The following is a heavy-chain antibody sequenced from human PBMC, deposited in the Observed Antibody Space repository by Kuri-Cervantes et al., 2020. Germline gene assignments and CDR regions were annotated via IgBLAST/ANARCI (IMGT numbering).Heavy chain of an antibody. J-gene: IGHJ6*02. D-gene: IGHD4-17*01. CDR2: INSDGSIT. CDR3: ARDGRAGTVTTAFYGMDV. CDR1: GFTFSSFA. Sequence: GESLKISCAASGFTFSSFAMTWVRQAPGKGLGWVSRINSDGSITSYADSVKGRFTISRDNAKSTLYLQMSSLRAEDTAVYYCARDGRAGTVTTAFYGMDVWGQGTTVTVSS. V-gene: IGHV3-74*01.